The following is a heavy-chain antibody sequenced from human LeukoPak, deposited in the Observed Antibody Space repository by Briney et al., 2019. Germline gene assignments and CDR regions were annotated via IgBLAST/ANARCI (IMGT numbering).Heavy chain of an antibody. J-gene: IGHJ4*02. CDR1: GFSLSTSGVG. Sequence: SGPTLVKPTQTLTLTCTFSGFSLSTSGVGVGWIRQPPGKALEWLALIYWNDDKRYSPSLKSRLTITKDTSKNQVVLTMTNMDPVDTATYYCAHFSFDCSSTSCYSLADYWGQGTLVTVSS. CDR3: AHFSFDCSSTSCYSLADY. D-gene: IGHD2-2*01. V-gene: IGHV2-5*01. CDR2: IYWNDDK.